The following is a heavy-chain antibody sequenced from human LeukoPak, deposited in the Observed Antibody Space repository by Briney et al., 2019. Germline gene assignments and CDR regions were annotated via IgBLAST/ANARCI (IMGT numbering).Heavy chain of an antibody. CDR1: GFTFSRYA. V-gene: IGHV3-30-3*01. Sequence: HPGTSLRLSCAVSGFTFSRYAMHWVRQAPGKGLEWVAVISYDGSKKADSVKGRFTITRDNSKNTLYLQMTSLRAEDTAVYYCARDSSDYWGQGTLGTVSS. CDR3: ARDSSDY. J-gene: IGHJ4*02. CDR2: ISYDGSKK.